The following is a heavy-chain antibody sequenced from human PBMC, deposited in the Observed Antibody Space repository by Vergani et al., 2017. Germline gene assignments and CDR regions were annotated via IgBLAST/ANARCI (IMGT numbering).Heavy chain of an antibody. CDR1: GDSVSSNSAA. D-gene: IGHD6-13*01. CDR2: TYYRSKWYN. V-gene: IGHV6-1*01. Sequence: QLQLQESGPGLVKPSQTLLLTCAISGDSVSSNSAAWNWISQSPSRGLEWLGRTYYRSKWYNYYAVSVKSRITINPDTSKNQFSLQLNAVTPEDTAVYYCAREWEQQLSNWGQGTLVTVSS. J-gene: IGHJ4*02. CDR3: AREWEQQLSN.